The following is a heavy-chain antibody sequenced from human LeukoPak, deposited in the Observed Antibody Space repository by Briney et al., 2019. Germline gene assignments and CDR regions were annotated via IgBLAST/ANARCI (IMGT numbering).Heavy chain of an antibody. Sequence: PSETLSLTCTVSGGSISSSSYYWGWIRQPPGKGLEWIGSIYYSGSTYYNPSLKSRVTISVDTSKNQFSLKLSSVTAADTAVYYCARGLSSGWYVHTALDVWGQGTTVTVSS. CDR1: GGSISSSSYY. D-gene: IGHD6-19*01. V-gene: IGHV4-39*07. J-gene: IGHJ6*02. CDR3: ARGLSSGWYVHTALDV. CDR2: IYYSGST.